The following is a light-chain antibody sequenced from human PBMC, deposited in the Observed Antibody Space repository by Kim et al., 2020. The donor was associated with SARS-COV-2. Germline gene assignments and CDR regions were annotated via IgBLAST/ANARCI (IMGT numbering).Light chain of an antibody. V-gene: IGKV3-20*01. CDR2: GAS. Sequence: DIVLTQSPGTLSLSPGERATLSCRASQSVSSSYLAWYQQKPGQTPRLLIYGASSRATGIPDRFSGSGSGTDFTLTISRLEPEDFAVYYCQQYGSSPLTFCGGTKVDIK. CDR1: QSVSSSY. J-gene: IGKJ4*01. CDR3: QQYGSSPLT.